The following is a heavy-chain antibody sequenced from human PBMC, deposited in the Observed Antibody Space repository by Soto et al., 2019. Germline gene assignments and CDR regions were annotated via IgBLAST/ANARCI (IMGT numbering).Heavy chain of an antibody. CDR1: YGNIISHY. CDR3: ARRYGSAFDI. CDR2: IYYSGST. Sequence: ALLLLSLTCSVSYGNIISHYWSCIRQHQGKGLEWIGYIYYSGSTNYNPSLKSRVTISVDTSKNQFSLKLSSVTAADTAVYYCARRYGSAFDICGQGTMVTVSS. J-gene: IGHJ3*02. D-gene: IGHD3-10*01. V-gene: IGHV4-59*11.